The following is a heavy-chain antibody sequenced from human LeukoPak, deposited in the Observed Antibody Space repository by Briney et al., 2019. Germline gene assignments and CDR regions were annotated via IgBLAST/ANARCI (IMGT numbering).Heavy chain of an antibody. CDR1: GYSFTSYW. Sequence: GESLKISCKGSGYSFTSYWIGWVRQMPGKGLEWMGIIYPGDSDTRYSPSFQGQVTISADKSISTAYLQWSSLKASDTAMYYCARHPTPIRFLEWLLFDYWGREPWSPSPQ. D-gene: IGHD3-3*01. CDR2: IYPGDSDT. CDR3: ARHPTPIRFLEWLLFDY. V-gene: IGHV5-51*01. J-gene: IGHJ4*02.